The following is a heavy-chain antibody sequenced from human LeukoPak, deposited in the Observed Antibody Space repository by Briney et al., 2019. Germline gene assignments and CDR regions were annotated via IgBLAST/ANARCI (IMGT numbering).Heavy chain of an antibody. CDR2: IRYDGSNK. CDR1: EFTFSTYA. V-gene: IGHV3-30*02. J-gene: IGHJ6*03. Sequence: GGSLRLSCPASEFTFSTYAMHWVRQAPGKGLEWVAFIRYDGSNKYYADSVKGRFTISRDNSKNTLYLQMKSLRAEDTAVYYCAKGGGYEAQYYYYYLDVWGKGTTVTISS. D-gene: IGHD5-12*01. CDR3: AKGGGYEAQYYYYYLDV.